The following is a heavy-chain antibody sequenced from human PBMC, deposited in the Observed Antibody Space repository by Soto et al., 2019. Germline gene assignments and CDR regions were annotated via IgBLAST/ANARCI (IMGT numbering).Heavy chain of an antibody. CDR1: GFTFSSYA. D-gene: IGHD5-12*01. J-gene: IGHJ6*02. CDR2: ISGSGGST. CDR3: AKDSAVDYNYYGMDV. Sequence: GGSLRLSCAASGFTFSSYAMSWVRQAPGKGLEWVSAISGSGGSTYYADSVKGRFTISRDNSKNTLYLQMNSLRAEDTAVYYCAKDSAVDYNYYGMDVWGQGTTVTGSS. V-gene: IGHV3-23*01.